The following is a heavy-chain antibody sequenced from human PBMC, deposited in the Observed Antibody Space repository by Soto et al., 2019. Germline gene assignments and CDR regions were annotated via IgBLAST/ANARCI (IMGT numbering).Heavy chain of an antibody. CDR2: FDPEDGET. D-gene: IGHD3-22*01. CDR3: ATVFDTMIVVVSDAFDI. V-gene: IGHV1-24*01. Sequence: ASVKVSCKVSGYTLTELSMHLVRQAPGKGLEWMGGFDPEDGETIYAQKFQGRVTMTEDTSTDTAYMELSSLRSEDTAVYYCATVFDTMIVVVSDAFDIWGQGTMVTVSS. J-gene: IGHJ3*02. CDR1: GYTLTELS.